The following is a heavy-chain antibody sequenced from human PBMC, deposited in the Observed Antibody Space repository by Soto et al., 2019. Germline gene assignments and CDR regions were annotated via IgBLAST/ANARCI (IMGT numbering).Heavy chain of an antibody. CDR2: IIPYYNTL. D-gene: IGHD6-13*01. CDR1: EGTFNSYA. CDR3: ASGASRWYPYFFDS. V-gene: IGHV1-69*01. Sequence: QAQVVQSGAEVRKPGSSVKLSCKASEGTFNSYAIAWVRQAPGQGLEWMGGIIPYYNTLNYAQKFQDRVTITADASTNTVDMELSSLRSDDTDVYFCASGASRWYPYFFDSWAQGTLVTVSS. J-gene: IGHJ4*02.